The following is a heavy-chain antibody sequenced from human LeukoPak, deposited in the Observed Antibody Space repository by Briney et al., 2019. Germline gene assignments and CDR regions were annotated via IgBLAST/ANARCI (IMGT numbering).Heavy chain of an antibody. Sequence: GRSLRLSCAASGFTFSSYGMHWVRQAPGKGLEWVAVISYDGSNKYYADSAKGRFTISRDNSKNTLYLQMNSLRAEDTAVYYCAKVSGEFDYWGQGTLVTVSS. CDR3: AKVSGEFDY. V-gene: IGHV3-30*18. CDR2: ISYDGSNK. J-gene: IGHJ4*02. CDR1: GFTFSSYG. D-gene: IGHD3-10*01.